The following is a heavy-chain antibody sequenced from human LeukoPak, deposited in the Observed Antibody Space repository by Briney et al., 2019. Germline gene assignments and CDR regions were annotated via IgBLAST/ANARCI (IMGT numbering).Heavy chain of an antibody. CDR1: GFTFSHAW. Sequence: GGSLRLSCAVSGFTFSHAWMSWVRQAPGKGLEWVGRIKSKTDGGTTDYAAPVKGRFTISRDDSKNTLYLQMNSLKSEDTAVYYCSPGSQFDYWGQGTLVTVSS. V-gene: IGHV3-15*01. CDR3: SPGSQFDY. CDR2: IKSKTDGGTT. J-gene: IGHJ4*02.